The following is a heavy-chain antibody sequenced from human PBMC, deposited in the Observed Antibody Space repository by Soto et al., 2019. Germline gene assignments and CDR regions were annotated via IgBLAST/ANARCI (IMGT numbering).Heavy chain of an antibody. CDR2: IIPIFGTA. CDR3: ADGARYYDFWSGKYYYYGMDV. V-gene: IGHV1-69*13. CDR1: GGTFSSYA. Sequence: SVKVSCKASGGTFSSYAISWVRQAPGQGLEWMGGIIPIFGTANYAQKFQGRVTITADESTSTAYMELSSLRSEDTAVYYCADGARYYDFWSGKYYYYGMDVWGQGTTVTVSS. D-gene: IGHD3-3*01. J-gene: IGHJ6*02.